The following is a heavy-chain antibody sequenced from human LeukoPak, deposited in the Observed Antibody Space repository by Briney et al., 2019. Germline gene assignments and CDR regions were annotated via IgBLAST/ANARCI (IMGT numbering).Heavy chain of an antibody. Sequence: GGSLRLSCAASGFTFSSYAMSWVRQAPGQGLEWVSAISTSGSSTYYADSVKGRFTISRDNSKNTLYLQMNSRRVEGTAVYYCAIPGPSYRRFDHWGQGTLVTVSS. D-gene: IGHD3-16*02. CDR1: GFTFSSYA. CDR2: ISTSGSST. J-gene: IGHJ4*02. CDR3: AIPGPSYRRFDH. V-gene: IGHV3-23*01.